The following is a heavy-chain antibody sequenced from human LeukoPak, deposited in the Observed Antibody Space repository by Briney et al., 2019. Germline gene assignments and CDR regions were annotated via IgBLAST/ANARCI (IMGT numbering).Heavy chain of an antibody. V-gene: IGHV4-30-2*01. D-gene: IGHD5-18*01. CDR1: GGSISSGGYY. J-gene: IGHJ4*02. CDR2: IYHSGST. Sequence: PSETLSLTCTVSGGSISSGGYYWSWIRQPPGKGLEWIGYIYHSGSTYYNPSLKSRVTISVDRSKNQFSLKLSSVTAAGTAVYYCASGGIQLWLFDYWGQGTLVTVSS. CDR3: ASGGIQLWLFDY.